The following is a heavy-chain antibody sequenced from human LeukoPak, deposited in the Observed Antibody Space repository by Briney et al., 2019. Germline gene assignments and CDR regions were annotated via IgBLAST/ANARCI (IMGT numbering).Heavy chain of an antibody. J-gene: IGHJ5*02. CDR1: GGSISSYY. V-gene: IGHV4-59*01. CDR3: ARAADYGDYNWFDP. D-gene: IGHD4-17*01. Sequence: SETLSLTCTVFGGSISSYYWSWIRQPPGKGLEWIGYIYYSGSTNYNPSLKSRVTISVDTSKNQFSLKMNSVTAADTAVYYCARAADYGDYNWFDPWGQGTLVTVSS. CDR2: IYYSGST.